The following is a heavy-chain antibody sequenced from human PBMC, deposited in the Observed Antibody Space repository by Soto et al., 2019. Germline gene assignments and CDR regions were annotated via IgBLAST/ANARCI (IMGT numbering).Heavy chain of an antibody. CDR3: ARAGTYWVLEWEQEAS. V-gene: IGHV1-18*01. Sequence: ASVKVSGKASGYTFTSYGVIWVRQAPGQGLEWMGWISAYNGNTNYAQKLQGRVTMTTDTSTSTAYMELRSLRSDDTAVYYCARAGTYWVLEWEQEASCGQGTLGTVS. J-gene: IGHJ4*01. CDR1: GYTFTSYG. CDR2: ISAYNGNT. D-gene: IGHD3-3*01.